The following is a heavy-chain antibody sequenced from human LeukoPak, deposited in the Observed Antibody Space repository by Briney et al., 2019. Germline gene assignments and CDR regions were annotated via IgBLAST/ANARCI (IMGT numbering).Heavy chain of an antibody. Sequence: RAGGFLRLSCAASGFTFSSYAMSWVRQAPGKGLEWVSAISGSGGSTYYADSVKGRFTISRDNSKNTLYLQMNSLRAEDTAVYYCAKDHRKGIFGVVTLGYFDYWGQGTLVTVSS. J-gene: IGHJ4*02. CDR1: GFTFSSYA. D-gene: IGHD3-3*01. CDR2: ISGSGGST. V-gene: IGHV3-23*01. CDR3: AKDHRKGIFGVVTLGYFDY.